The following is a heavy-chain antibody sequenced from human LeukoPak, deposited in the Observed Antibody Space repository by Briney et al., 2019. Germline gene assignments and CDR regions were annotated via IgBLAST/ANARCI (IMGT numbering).Heavy chain of an antibody. D-gene: IGHD7-27*01. CDR2: IKSKTDGGTT. CDR3: ARDGSLGAFDI. Sequence: GGSLRLSCAASGFTFSNAWMSWVRQAPGKGLEWVGRIKSKTDGGTTDYAAPVKGRFTISRDDSKNTLYLQMNSLRAEDTAVYYCARDGSLGAFDIWGQGTMVTVSS. CDR1: GFTFSNAW. J-gene: IGHJ3*02. V-gene: IGHV3-15*01.